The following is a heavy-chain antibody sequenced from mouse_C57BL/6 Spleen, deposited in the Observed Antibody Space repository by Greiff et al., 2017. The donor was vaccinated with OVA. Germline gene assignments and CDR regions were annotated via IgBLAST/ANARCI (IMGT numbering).Heavy chain of an antibody. D-gene: IGHD2-1*01. Sequence: VKVVESGAELVRPGASVKLSCKASGYTFTDYYINWVKQRPGQGLEWIARIYPGSGNTYYNEKFKGKATLTAEKSSSTAYMQLSSLTSEDSAVYFCASEGYGNYGYYAMDYWGQGTSVTVSS. V-gene: IGHV1-76*01. CDR1: GYTFTDYY. CDR2: IYPGSGNT. CDR3: ASEGYGNYGYYAMDY. J-gene: IGHJ4*01.